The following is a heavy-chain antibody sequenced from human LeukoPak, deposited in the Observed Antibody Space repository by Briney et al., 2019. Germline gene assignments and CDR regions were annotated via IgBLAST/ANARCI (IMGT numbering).Heavy chain of an antibody. V-gene: IGHV3-30*02. CDR1: GFIFSTYG. J-gene: IGHJ4*02. CDR3: AKDSLADIDY. CDR2: IRHDGSIK. D-gene: IGHD3-16*01. Sequence: GGSLRLSCAASGFIFSTYGMYWVRQAPGKGLEWVAFIRHDGSIKNYADSVKGRSTISRDNSKNTLYLQVNSLRAEDTAVYYCAKDSLADIDYWGQGTLVTVSS.